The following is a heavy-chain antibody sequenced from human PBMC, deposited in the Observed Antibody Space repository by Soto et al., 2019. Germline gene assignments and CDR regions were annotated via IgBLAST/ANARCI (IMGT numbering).Heavy chain of an antibody. V-gene: IGHV4-61*01. Sequence: PSETLSLTCTVSGDSVTSVSDYWSWIRQPPGKGLEWIGYIYYSGSADYNPSLGSRVTISIDTSKNQFSLKLTSVTAADTAVYYCARGVGFGYYYFHMDLWGQGTTATVSS. CDR3: ARGVGFGYYYFHMDL. D-gene: IGHD3-10*01. CDR1: GDSVTSVSDY. J-gene: IGHJ6*02. CDR2: IYYSGSA.